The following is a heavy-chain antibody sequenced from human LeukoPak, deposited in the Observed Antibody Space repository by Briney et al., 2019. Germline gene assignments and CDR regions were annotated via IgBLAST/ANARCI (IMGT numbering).Heavy chain of an antibody. Sequence: ASVKVSCKASGYTFTGYYMHWVRQAPGQGLEWMGWINPNSGGTNYAQKLQGRVTMTTDTSTSTAYMELRSLRSDDTAVYYCARDPGITMVRGVLDAFDIWGQGTMVTVSS. J-gene: IGHJ3*02. CDR2: INPNSGGT. D-gene: IGHD3-10*01. V-gene: IGHV1-2*02. CDR3: ARDPGITMVRGVLDAFDI. CDR1: GYTFTGYY.